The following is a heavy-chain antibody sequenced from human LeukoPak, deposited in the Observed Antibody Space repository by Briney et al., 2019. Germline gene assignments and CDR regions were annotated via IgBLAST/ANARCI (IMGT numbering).Heavy chain of an antibody. CDR1: GYTFTSYD. D-gene: IGHD6-13*01. J-gene: IGHJ4*02. V-gene: IGHV1-8*01. CDR2: MNPNSGNT. Sequence: WASVKVSCKASGYTFTSYDINWVRQAPGQGLERMGWMNPNSGNTGYAQKFQGRVTMTRNTSISTAYMELSSLRSEDTAVYYCARGQGGQQPNDYWGQGTLVTVSS. CDR3: ARGQGGQQPNDY.